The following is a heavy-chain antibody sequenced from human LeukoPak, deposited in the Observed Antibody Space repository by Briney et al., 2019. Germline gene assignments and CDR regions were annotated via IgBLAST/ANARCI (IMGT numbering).Heavy chain of an antibody. CDR1: GGSFGDDF. V-gene: IGHV4-59*01. CDR3: ARPNNAVSSDAFDI. Sequence: PSETLSLTCSVSGGSFGDDFWTWMRQPPGKGLEWIGYVHYSGSTKYNPSLKSRVTMSIDTSLTQFSLKLSSVTAADTAVYYCARPNNAVSSDAFDIWGQGTMVTVSS. D-gene: IGHD1/OR15-1a*01. J-gene: IGHJ3*02. CDR2: VHYSGST.